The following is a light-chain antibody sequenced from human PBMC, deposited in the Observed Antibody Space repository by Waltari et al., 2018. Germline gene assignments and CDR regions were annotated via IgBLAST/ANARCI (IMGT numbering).Light chain of an antibody. J-gene: IGKJ1*01. CDR3: HQYNNWPAWT. CDR2: GAS. V-gene: IGKV3-15*01. Sequence: EKVMTQSPATLSVSPGERATLSCRASQSVSTNLAWYQQQPGQAPGLLIYGASTRATGIPARFSGNGSGTEFTLTIRNVQSEDFSVYYCHQYNNWPAWTFGQGTKVEIK. CDR1: QSVSTN.